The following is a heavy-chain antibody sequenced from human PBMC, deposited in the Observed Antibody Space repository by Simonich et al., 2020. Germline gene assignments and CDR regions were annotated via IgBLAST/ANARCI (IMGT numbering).Heavy chain of an antibody. J-gene: IGHJ6*03. Sequence: QVQLVQSGAEVKKPGASVKVSCKASGYTFTGYYMHWVRQAPGQGLELMGGINPKSGGTNYAQKFQGRVTMTRDTSISTAYMELSRLRSDDTAVYYCARDLRGSYYYYYYMDVWGKGTTVTVSS. D-gene: IGHD1-26*01. CDR3: ARDLRGSYYYYYYMDV. CDR1: GYTFTGYY. CDR2: INPKSGGT. V-gene: IGHV1-2*02.